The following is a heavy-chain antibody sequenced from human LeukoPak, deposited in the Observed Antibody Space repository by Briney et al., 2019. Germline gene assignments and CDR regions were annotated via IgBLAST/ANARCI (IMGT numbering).Heavy chain of an antibody. CDR3: ARGHYYYGLHV. CDR2: INPNSGGT. V-gene: IGHV1-2*02. Sequence: ASVKVSGKASGYTFTNYYVNWGGQAPGKGLEWMGWINPNSGGTNCAQEFQGRVTMTGDTSISTAYMELSRLRSDDTAVYYCARGHYYYGLHVWGQGTTVTVSS. CDR1: GYTFTNYY. J-gene: IGHJ6*02.